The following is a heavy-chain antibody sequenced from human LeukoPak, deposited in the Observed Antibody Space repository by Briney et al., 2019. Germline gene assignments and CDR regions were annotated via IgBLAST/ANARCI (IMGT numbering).Heavy chain of an antibody. CDR3: ERDLLSITMIVVVIPIDY. J-gene: IGHJ4*02. Sequence: GASVKVSCKASGYTFTSYGISWVRQAPGQGREWMGWISAYNGNTNYAQKLQGRVTMTTDTSTSTAYMELRGLRSDDTAVYYCERDLLSITMIVVVIPIDYWGQGTMVTVSS. V-gene: IGHV1-18*01. D-gene: IGHD3-22*01. CDR2: ISAYNGNT. CDR1: GYTFTSYG.